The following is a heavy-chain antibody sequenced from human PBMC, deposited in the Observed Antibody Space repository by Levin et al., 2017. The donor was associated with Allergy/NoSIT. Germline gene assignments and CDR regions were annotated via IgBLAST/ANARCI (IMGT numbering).Heavy chain of an antibody. Sequence: GASVKVSCKASGYTFTGYFLHWVRQAPGQGLEWMGWINPNSGGTNYAQKFQGRVTMTRDTSISTAYMDLSRLRSDDTAVYYCARRYNYGWNGMDVWGQGTTVTVSS. CDR1: GYTFTGYF. D-gene: IGHD5-18*01. CDR2: INPNSGGT. V-gene: IGHV1-2*02. J-gene: IGHJ6*02. CDR3: ARRYNYGWNGMDV.